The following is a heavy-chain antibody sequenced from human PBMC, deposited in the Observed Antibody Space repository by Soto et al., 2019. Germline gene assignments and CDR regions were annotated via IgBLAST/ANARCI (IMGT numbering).Heavy chain of an antibody. CDR1: GGSFSGYY. D-gene: IGHD5-12*01. CDR3: ARGRKVATIRYFDY. J-gene: IGHJ4*02. V-gene: IGHV4-34*01. Sequence: SDTLSLTCAVYGGSFSGYYWSWIRQPPGKGLEWIGEINHSGSTNYNPSLKSRVTISVDTSKNQFSLKLSSVTAADTAVYYCARGRKVATIRYFDYWGQGTLVTVSS. CDR2: INHSGST.